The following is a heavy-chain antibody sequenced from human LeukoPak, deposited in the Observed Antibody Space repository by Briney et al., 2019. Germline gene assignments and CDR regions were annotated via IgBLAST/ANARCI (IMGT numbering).Heavy chain of an antibody. V-gene: IGHV1-69*05. CDR3: AREYSSSWYLGNNAFDI. J-gene: IGHJ3*02. CDR2: IIPIFGTA. D-gene: IGHD6-13*01. CDR1: GGTFSSYA. Sequence: ASVKVSCKASGGTFSSYAISWVRQAPGQGLEWMGGIIPIFGTANYAQKFQGRVTITTDESTSTAYMELSSVRSEDTAVYYCAREYSSSWYLGNNAFDIWGQGTMVTVSS.